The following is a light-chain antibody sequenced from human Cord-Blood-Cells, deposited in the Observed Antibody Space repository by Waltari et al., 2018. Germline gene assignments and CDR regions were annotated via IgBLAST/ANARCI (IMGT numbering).Light chain of an antibody. CDR3: QVWDSSSDHVV. CDR1: NIGSNS. J-gene: IGLJ2*01. CDR2: DDS. V-gene: IGLV3-21*03. Sequence: SYVLTQPPSVSVAPGKTARITCGGNNIGSNSVHRYQQKPGQAPVLVVYDDSDRPSGIPGRFSGSNSGNTATLTISRVEAGDEADYYCQVWDSSSDHVVFGGGTKLTVL.